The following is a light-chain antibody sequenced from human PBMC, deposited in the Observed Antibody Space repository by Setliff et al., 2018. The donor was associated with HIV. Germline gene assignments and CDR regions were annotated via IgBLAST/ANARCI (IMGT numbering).Light chain of an antibody. CDR2: DVS. CDR3: CSYAGSYTWI. V-gene: IGLV2-11*01. CDR1: SSDVGGYNY. J-gene: IGLJ2*01. Sequence: QSALAQPRSVSGSPGQSVTISCTGTSSDVGGYNYVSWYQQHPGKAPKFMIYDVSKRPSGVPDRFFGSKSGNTASLTISGLQAEDEADYYCCSYAGSYTWIFGGGTK.